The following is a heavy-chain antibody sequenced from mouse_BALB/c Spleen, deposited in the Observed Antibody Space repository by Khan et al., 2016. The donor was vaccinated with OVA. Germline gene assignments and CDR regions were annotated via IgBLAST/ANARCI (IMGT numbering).Heavy chain of an antibody. CDR3: AGEEALYYLEY. D-gene: IGHD3-2*02. V-gene: IGHV1-76*01. CDR1: GYIFTSYW. CDR2: IYPGTDNT. Sequence: QVQLKQSGAELVRPGASVKLSCKTSGYIFTSYWIHWVKQRSGQGLEWIARIYPGTDNTYYSEKIKDKATLTADKSSSTAYMQLSSLKSDDSAVYYCAGEEALYYLEYWGQGTTLTVSS. J-gene: IGHJ2*01.